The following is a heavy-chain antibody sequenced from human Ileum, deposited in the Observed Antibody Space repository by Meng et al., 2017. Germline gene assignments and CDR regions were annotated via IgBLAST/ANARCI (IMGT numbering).Heavy chain of an antibody. D-gene: IGHD1-1*01. V-gene: IGHV2-5*01. CDR3: AHRRGMSTTGGLFDP. Sequence: SGPTLVKPTQTLTLTCTFSGFSLSTSGVGVGWIRQPPGKALEWLAVIYWSDEKRYSPTLKSRLTITKDTSKNQVVLTVTNMDTVDTATYYCAHRRGMSTTGGLFDPWGQGNRV. CDR1: GFSLSTSGVG. CDR2: IYWSDEK. J-gene: IGHJ5*01.